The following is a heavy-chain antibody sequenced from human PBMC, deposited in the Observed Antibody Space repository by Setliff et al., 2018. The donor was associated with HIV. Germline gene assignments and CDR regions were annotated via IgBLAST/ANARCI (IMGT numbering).Heavy chain of an antibody. CDR3: AHRAGSSWSRFYFDY. D-gene: IGHD6-13*01. Sequence: SGPTLVNPTQTLALTCTFSGFSLSTSGVGVGWIRQPPGKALEWLGTIYWDDDRRYTPSLNSRLTTTKGPSRDQVVLTLTDMDPADTGTYFCAHRAGSSWSRFYFDYWGQGALVTVSS. CDR1: GFSLSTSGVG. V-gene: IGHV2-5*02. J-gene: IGHJ4*02. CDR2: IYWDDDR.